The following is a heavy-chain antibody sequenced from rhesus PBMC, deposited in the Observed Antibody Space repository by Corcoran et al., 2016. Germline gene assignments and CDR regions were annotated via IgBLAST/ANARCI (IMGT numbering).Heavy chain of an antibody. CDR1: GGSISGYYL. CDR2: FYGGSGST. V-gene: IGHV4-143*01. CDR3: ARRTRYNWNDGDY. J-gene: IGHJ4*01. D-gene: IGHD1-7*02. Sequence: QVQLQESGPGVVKPSETLSLTCAVSGGSISGYYLWSWIRQPPGKVLEWIGYFYGGSGSTSYNPSLNSRVIISIDTSKNQFSLKLSSVTAADTAVYYCARRTRYNWNDGDYWGQGVLVTVSS.